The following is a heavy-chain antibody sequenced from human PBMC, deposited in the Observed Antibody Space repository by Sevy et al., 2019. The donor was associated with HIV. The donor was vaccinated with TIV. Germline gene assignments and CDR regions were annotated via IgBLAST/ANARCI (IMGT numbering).Heavy chain of an antibody. V-gene: IGHV3-23*01. Sequence: GGSLRLSCAASGFTFSKYSMSWVRQPPGKGLEWVSTLSFGCGEINYADSVKGRFTISRDNSESSVYLQMNNLRPEDTAVYYCAREGCTKPHDYCGQGTLVTVSS. J-gene: IGHJ4*02. CDR2: LSFGCGEI. CDR3: AREGCTKPHDY. CDR1: GFTFSKYS. D-gene: IGHD2-8*01.